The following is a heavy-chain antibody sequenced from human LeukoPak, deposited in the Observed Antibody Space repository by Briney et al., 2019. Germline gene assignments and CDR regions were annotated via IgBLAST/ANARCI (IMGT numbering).Heavy chain of an antibody. CDR3: ARDRGYCSGDRGASGVDY. D-gene: IGHD2-15*01. V-gene: IGHV3-53*01. CDR2: IYSGGSQ. Sequence: PGGSLRLSCAASGLTFSSNYMTWVRQAPGKGLEWVSVIYSGGSQYYSDSVKGRFSISRDNSKNTVYLQMNGLRAEDTPVYYCARDRGYCSGDRGASGVDYWGQGTLVTVSS. J-gene: IGHJ4*02. CDR1: GLTFSSNY.